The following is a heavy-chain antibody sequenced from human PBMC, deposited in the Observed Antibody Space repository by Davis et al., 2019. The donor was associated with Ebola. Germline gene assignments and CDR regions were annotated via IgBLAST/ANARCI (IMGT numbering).Heavy chain of an antibody. V-gene: IGHV3-53*01. Sequence: GGSLRLSCAASGFIVSDKYMSWVRQAPGKGLEWVSVIYRDVRTYYADSVKGRFTVSRDNSENMLYLQMSTLRAEDTAVYYCARHVNGDFWYFDLWGRGTRVTVSS. CDR2: IYRDVRT. J-gene: IGHJ2*01. CDR1: GFIVSDKY. D-gene: IGHD4-17*01. CDR3: ARHVNGDFWYFDL.